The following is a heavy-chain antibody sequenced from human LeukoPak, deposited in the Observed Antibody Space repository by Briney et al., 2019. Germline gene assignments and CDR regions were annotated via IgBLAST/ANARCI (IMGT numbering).Heavy chain of an antibody. Sequence: GGSLRLSCAASGFTFSSYSMNWVRQAPGKGLEWVSSISSSSSYIYYADSVKGRFTISRDNAKNSLYLQMNSLRAEDTAVYYCARDYDILTGPHGGMDVWGQGTTVTVSS. CDR3: ARDYDILTGPHGGMDV. J-gene: IGHJ6*02. V-gene: IGHV3-21*01. D-gene: IGHD3-9*01. CDR2: ISSSSSYI. CDR1: GFTFSSYS.